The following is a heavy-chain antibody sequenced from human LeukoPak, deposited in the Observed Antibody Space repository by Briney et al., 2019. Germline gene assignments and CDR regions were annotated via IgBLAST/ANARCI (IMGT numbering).Heavy chain of an antibody. J-gene: IGHJ4*02. V-gene: IGHV3-23*01. CDR2: IRATSDTL. D-gene: IGHD6-13*01. CDR1: GFRFSEYP. Sequence: GGSLRLSCVASGFRFSEYPMNWVRQAPGKGLEWVSHIRATSDTLTYADSVKGRFTISRDNSENTLNLQMNSLRAEDTAIYYCAKARAGDITAAFNYWGQGTLVTVSS. CDR3: AKARAGDITAAFNY.